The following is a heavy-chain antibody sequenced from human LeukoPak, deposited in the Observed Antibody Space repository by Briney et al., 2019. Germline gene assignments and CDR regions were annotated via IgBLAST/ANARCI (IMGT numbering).Heavy chain of an antibody. V-gene: IGHV3-30*02. CDR1: GFAFNTYA. CDR2: IWHDGSHK. CDR3: AKDPRGYSYGHFDY. J-gene: IGHJ4*02. Sequence: PGGSLRLSCAASGFAFNTYAMHWVRQAPGQGLEWVALIWHDGSHKFYSNSVRGQFTISRDNSKNTVSLQMNNLRPEDTAVYYCAKDPRGYSYGHFDYWGQGTLVTVSS. D-gene: IGHD5-18*01.